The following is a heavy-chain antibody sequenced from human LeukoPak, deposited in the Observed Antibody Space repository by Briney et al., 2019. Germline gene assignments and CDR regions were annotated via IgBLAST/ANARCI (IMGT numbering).Heavy chain of an antibody. CDR2: ILYDGSNK. J-gene: IGHJ4*02. CDR1: GFTFSSYA. CDR3: AREIITTRETDFDY. V-gene: IGHV3-30*04. Sequence: SGGSLRLSCAASGFTFSSYAMHWVRQAPGKGLEWVAVILYDGSNKYYADSVKGRFTISRDNSKNTLYLQMNSLRAKDTAVYYCAREIITTRETDFDYWGQGTLVTVSS. D-gene: IGHD3-3*01.